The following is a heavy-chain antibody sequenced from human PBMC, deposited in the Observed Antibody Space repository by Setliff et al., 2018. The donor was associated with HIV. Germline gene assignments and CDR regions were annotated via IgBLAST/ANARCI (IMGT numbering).Heavy chain of an antibody. V-gene: IGHV1-24*01. CDR1: GYRLSDTS. CDR3: ARGSCSGCYLSDY. Sequence: ASVKVSCKLSGYRLSDTSIHWVRQAPGKGLEWMGGIDPEPEDGERFYVEAFQGRVTITRDTSANTAYMELSSLRSEDTAVYYCARGSCSGCYLSDYWGLGTLVTVSS. D-gene: IGHD6-19*01. CDR2: IDPEPEDGER. J-gene: IGHJ4*02.